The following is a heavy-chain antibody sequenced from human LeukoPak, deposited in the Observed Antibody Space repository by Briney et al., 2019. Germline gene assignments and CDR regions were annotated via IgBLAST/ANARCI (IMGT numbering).Heavy chain of an antibody. V-gene: IGHV5-51*01. CDR3: ARHPLGDFWSGYYKYYFDY. J-gene: IGHJ4*02. D-gene: IGHD3-3*01. CDR2: VYPSDSDT. CDR1: GYSFITYW. Sequence: GESLKISCKGSGYSFITYWIGWVRQMPGKGLEWMGMVYPSDSDTRYSPSFQGQVTISVDKSISTAYLQWSSLKASDTAMYYCARHPLGDFWSGYYKYYFDYWGQGTLVTVSS.